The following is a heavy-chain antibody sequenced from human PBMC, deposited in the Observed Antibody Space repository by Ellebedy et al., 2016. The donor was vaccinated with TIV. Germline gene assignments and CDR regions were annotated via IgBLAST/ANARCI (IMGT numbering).Heavy chain of an antibody. D-gene: IGHD6-19*01. J-gene: IGHJ3*02. CDR2: IYPGDSNT. Sequence: GGSLRLSCKGSGYSFTNYWIGWVRQMPGKGLEWMGIIYPGDSNTRYSPSFQGQVTISADTSISTAYLQWSSLKASDTAMYYCARSDSSGWVGAFDIWGQGTMVTVSS. CDR3: ARSDSSGWVGAFDI. CDR1: GYSFTNYW. V-gene: IGHV5-51*01.